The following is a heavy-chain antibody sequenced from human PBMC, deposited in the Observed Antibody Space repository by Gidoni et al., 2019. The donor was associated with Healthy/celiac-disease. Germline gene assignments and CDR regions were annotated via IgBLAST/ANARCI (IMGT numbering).Heavy chain of an antibody. CDR3: ARLTTYYYGMDV. D-gene: IGHD1-1*01. J-gene: IGHJ6*02. V-gene: IGHV4-34*01. Sequence: QVQLQQWGAGLLKPSETLSLTCAVYGGSFSGYYWSWIRQPPGKGLEWIGEINHSGSTNYNPSLKRRVTISVDTSKNQFSLKLSSVTAADTAVYYCARLTTYYYGMDVWGQGTTVTVSS. CDR2: INHSGST. CDR1: GGSFSGYY.